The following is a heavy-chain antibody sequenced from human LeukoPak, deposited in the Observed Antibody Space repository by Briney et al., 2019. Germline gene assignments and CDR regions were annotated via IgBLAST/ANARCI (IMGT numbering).Heavy chain of an antibody. V-gene: IGHV3-20*04. CDR1: GFTFADYG. Sequence: TGGSLRLSCEDSGFTFADYGLSWVRQAPGKGLEWVAGINWSGDNTFYADSVKGRFTISRDNTKKTLYLQMNNLRGEDTATDYCARDLSSNWNNLAYWGQGTLVTVSS. D-gene: IGHD1/OR15-1a*01. J-gene: IGHJ4*02. CDR3: ARDLSSNWNNLAY. CDR2: INWSGDNT.